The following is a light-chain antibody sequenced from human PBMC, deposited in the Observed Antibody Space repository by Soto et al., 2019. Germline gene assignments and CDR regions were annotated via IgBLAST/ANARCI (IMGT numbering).Light chain of an antibody. J-gene: IGKJ5*01. CDR2: GAS. CDR3: QQYNNWPIT. Sequence: EIVLTQSPATLSLSPGERATLSCRASQSVSSNLAWYQQKPGQAPRLLIYGASTRATGIPVRFSGSGSGTEFTLTINSLQSEDFEIYYCQQYNNWPITFGQGTRLEIK. CDR1: QSVSSN. V-gene: IGKV3-15*01.